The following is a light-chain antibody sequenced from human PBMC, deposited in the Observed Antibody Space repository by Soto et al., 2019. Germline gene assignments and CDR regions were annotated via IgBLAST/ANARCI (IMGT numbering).Light chain of an antibody. CDR3: QQYNSYS. CDR2: KAS. J-gene: IGKJ1*01. CDR1: QTISSW. V-gene: IGKV1-5*03. Sequence: DIEMPPYPSTLSASSGDRVTITCRASQTISSWLAWSQQRPGRAPKFLIYKASSLKNGVPLRFSGSGSGTQFTLTNSSLQPDDFATYYCQQYNSYSFGQGTNVYI.